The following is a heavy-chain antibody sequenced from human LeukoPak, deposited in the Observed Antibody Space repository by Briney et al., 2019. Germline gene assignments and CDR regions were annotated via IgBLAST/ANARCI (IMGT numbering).Heavy chain of an antibody. D-gene: IGHD1-26*01. CDR3: ATASGSYRHFDY. J-gene: IGHJ4*02. CDR2: FDPEDGET. V-gene: IGHV1-24*01. Sequence: ASVKVPCKVSGYTLTELSMHWVRQAPGKGLEWMGGFDPEDGETIYAQKFQGRVTMTEDTSTDRAYMELSSLRSEDTAVYYCATASGSYRHFDYWGQGTLVTVSS. CDR1: GYTLTELS.